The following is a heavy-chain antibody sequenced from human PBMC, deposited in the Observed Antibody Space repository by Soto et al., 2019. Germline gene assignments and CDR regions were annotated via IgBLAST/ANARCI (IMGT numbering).Heavy chain of an antibody. CDR1: GGSVSSGSYY. Sequence: SETLSLTCTVSGGSVSSGSYYWSWIRQPPGKGLEWIGYIYYSGSTNYNPSLKSRVTISVDTSKNQFSLKLSSVTAADTAVYYCARDHRILTIFGVVDPFSYGMDVWGQGTTVTVSS. V-gene: IGHV4-61*01. D-gene: IGHD3-3*01. CDR2: IYYSGST. CDR3: ARDHRILTIFGVVDPFSYGMDV. J-gene: IGHJ6*02.